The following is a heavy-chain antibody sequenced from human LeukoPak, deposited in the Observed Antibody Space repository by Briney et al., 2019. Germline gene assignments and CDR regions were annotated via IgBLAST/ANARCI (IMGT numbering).Heavy chain of an antibody. CDR2: IYPGDTDT. V-gene: IGHV5-51*01. Sequence: GESLKISCKGSGYTFTSYWIGWVRQMPGKGLEWMGIIYPGDTDTRYSPSFQGQVTISADKSINTAYLQWSTLKASDTAMYYCARGYYYDSSGYPDYWGQGTLVTVSS. CDR1: GYTFTSYW. D-gene: IGHD3-22*01. CDR3: ARGYYYDSSGYPDY. J-gene: IGHJ4*02.